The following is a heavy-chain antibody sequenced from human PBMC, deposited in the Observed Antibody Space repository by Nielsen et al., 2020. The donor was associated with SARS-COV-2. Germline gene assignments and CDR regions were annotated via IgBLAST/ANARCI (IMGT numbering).Heavy chain of an antibody. CDR2: INWGAGST. V-gene: IGHV3-43D*03. Sequence: GESLKISCAASGFTFHDYAMHWVRQAPGKGLEWVSLINWGAGSTYYADSVKGRFTISRDNRQNSLYPQMNSLRAEDTALYYCAKGYSSSWSTFDYWGRGTLVTVSS. D-gene: IGHD6-13*01. CDR3: AKGYSSSWSTFDY. J-gene: IGHJ4*02. CDR1: GFTFHDYA.